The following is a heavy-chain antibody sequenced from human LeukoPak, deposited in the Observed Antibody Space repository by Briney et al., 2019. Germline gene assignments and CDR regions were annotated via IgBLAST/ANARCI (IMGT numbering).Heavy chain of an antibody. CDR1: GXSISYYY. Sequence: SETLSLTCTVSGXSISYYYWSWIRQPPGKGLEWIGEVHLDGRTNYNPSLKSRLIMSVDLPENHISLKLTSVTAADTAVYYCAREGGFYRPLDYSGQGTLVTVSS. V-gene: IGHV4-59*12. J-gene: IGHJ4*02. CDR3: AREGGFYRPLDY. D-gene: IGHD3-3*01. CDR2: VHLDGRT.